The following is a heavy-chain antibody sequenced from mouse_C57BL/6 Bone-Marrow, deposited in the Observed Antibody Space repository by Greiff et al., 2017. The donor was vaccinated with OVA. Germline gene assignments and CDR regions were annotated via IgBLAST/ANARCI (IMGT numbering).Heavy chain of an antibody. CDR3: ARHGGSRQGAWFAY. J-gene: IGHJ3*01. CDR2: ISNGGGST. V-gene: IGHV5-12*01. D-gene: IGHD2-4*01. CDR1: GFTFSDYY. Sequence: EVMLVESGGGLVQPGGSLKLSCAASGFTFSDYYMYWVRQTPEKRLEWVAYISNGGGSTYYPDTVKGRFTISRDNAKNTLYLQMSRLKSEDTAMYYCARHGGSRQGAWFAYWGQGTLVTVSA.